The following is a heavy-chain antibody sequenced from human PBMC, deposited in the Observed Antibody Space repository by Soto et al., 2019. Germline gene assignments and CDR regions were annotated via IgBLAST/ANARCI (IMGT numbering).Heavy chain of an antibody. V-gene: IGHV3-49*04. CDR2: IRSKAYGGTT. D-gene: IGHD3-22*01. J-gene: IGHJ4*02. CDR1: GFTFGDYA. CDR3: TRDRLGLYYYDSSGYESTSYYFDY. Sequence: GGSLRLSCTASGFTFGDYAMSWVRQAPGKGLEWVGFIRSKAYGGTTEYAASVKGRFTISRDDSKSIAYLQMNSLKTEDTAVYYCTRDRLGLYYYDSSGYESTSYYFDYWGQGTLVTVSS.